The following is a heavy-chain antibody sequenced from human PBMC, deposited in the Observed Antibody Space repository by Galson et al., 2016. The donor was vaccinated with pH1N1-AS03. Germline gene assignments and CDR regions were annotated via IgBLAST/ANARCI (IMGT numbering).Heavy chain of an antibody. V-gene: IGHV3-30*02. Sequence: SLRLSCAASGFTVNTFCMHWARQAPGKGLEWVSYIHQDGVIKSYSDSVKGRFTTSRDYSKDTLYLQMNSVRGEDTAMYYRSHTPYWGRGTLVTVSS. J-gene: IGHJ4*02. CDR1: GFTVNTFC. CDR3: SHTPY. CDR2: IHQDGVIK.